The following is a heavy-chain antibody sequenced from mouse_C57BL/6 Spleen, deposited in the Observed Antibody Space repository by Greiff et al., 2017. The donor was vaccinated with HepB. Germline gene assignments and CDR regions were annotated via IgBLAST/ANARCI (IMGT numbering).Heavy chain of an antibody. D-gene: IGHD1-1*01. CDR3: ARDAYGSSYNVPIYYYAMDY. V-gene: IGHV5-17*01. CDR2: ISSGSSTI. J-gene: IGHJ4*01. CDR1: GFTFSDYG. Sequence: EVQLVESGGGLVKPGGSLKLSCAASGFTFSDYGMHWVRQAPEKGLEWVAYISSGSSTIYYADTVKGRFTISRDNAKNTLFLQMTSLRSEDTAMYYCARDAYGSSYNVPIYYYAMDYWGQGTAVTVSS.